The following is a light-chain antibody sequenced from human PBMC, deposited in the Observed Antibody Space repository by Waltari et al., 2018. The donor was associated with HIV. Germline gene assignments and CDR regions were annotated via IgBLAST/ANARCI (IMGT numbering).Light chain of an antibody. CDR2: GNT. CDR3: AAWDDSLNGYV. Sequence: QSVLTQPPSVSGAPGQRVTISCTGTSSNTGAGYDVHWYQQLPGTAPKVLIYGNTNRPSGVPDRFSGSKSGTSASLAITGLLSEDEADYSCAAWDDSLNGYVFGTGTKVTVL. J-gene: IGLJ1*01. CDR1: SSNTGAGYD. V-gene: IGLV1-40*01.